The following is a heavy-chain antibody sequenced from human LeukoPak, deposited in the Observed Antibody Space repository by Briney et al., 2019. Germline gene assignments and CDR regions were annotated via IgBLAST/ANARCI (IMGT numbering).Heavy chain of an antibody. Sequence: PSETLSLTCSFSGDSVSTYYWSWIRQSPGKGLEWIGHIYSSGNTDYNSSLKSRVTISVDTSKSQFSLSLSSVTATDTAVYYCARLRWQLVGPYFDYWGQGILVTVSS. CDR2: IYSSGNT. J-gene: IGHJ4*02. V-gene: IGHV4-59*02. D-gene: IGHD1-26*01. CDR1: GDSVSTYY. CDR3: ARLRWQLVGPYFDY.